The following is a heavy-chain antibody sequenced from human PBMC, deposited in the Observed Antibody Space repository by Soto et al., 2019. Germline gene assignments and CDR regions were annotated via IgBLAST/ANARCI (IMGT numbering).Heavy chain of an antibody. V-gene: IGHV4-34*01. CDR1: GGSFSGYY. CDR2: INHSGST. CDR3: ARGDRGEWLLQSYMDV. J-gene: IGHJ6*03. D-gene: IGHD3-3*01. Sequence: SETLSLTCAVYGGSFSGYYWSWIRQPPGKGLEWIGEINHSGSTNYNPSLESRVTISVDTSKNQFSLKLSSVTAADTAVYYCARGDRGEWLLQSYMDVCAKGTTVTVSS.